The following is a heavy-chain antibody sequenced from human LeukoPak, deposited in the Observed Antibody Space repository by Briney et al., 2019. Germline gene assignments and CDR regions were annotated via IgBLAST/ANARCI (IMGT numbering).Heavy chain of an antibody. CDR1: GYRFTSYW. CDR3: ARSLTAAAGDY. V-gene: IGHV5-51*01. J-gene: IGHJ4*02. CDR2: IYPADSDI. D-gene: IGHD6-25*01. Sequence: GESLKIPCKGSGYRFTSYWIGWVRQIPGKGLEWMAIIYPADSDIRYSPSFQGQVTISADKSISTAYLQWSSLKASDTAMYYCARSLTAAAGDYWGQGTLVTVSS.